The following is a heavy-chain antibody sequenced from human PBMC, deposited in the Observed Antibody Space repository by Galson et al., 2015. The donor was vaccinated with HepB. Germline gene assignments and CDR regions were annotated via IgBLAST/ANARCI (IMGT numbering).Heavy chain of an antibody. J-gene: IGHJ5*02. V-gene: IGHV7-4-1*02. D-gene: IGHD6-13*01. Sequence: SVKVSCKASGYTFTSYTMNWVRQAPGQGLGWMGWINTNTGNPTYAQGFTGRFVFSLDTSVSTAYLQINSLKAEDTAVYYCARDVEAAGYNWFDPWGQGTLVTVSS. CDR2: INTNTGNP. CDR3: ARDVEAAGYNWFDP. CDR1: GYTFTSYT.